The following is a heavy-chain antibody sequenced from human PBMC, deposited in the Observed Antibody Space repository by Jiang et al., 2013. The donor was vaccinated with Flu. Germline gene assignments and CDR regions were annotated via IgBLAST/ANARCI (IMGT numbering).Heavy chain of an antibody. Sequence: LLKPSETLSHTCAVYGGSFSGYYWSWIRQPPGKGLEWIGEINHSGSTNYNPSLKSRVTISVDTSKNQFSLKLSSVTAADTAVYYCARGFTGFRSSWYRIGSGYYFDYWGQGTLV. CDR1: GGSFSGYY. CDR2: INHSGST. D-gene: IGHD6-13*01. V-gene: IGHV4-34*01. J-gene: IGHJ4*02. CDR3: ARGFTGFRSSWYRIGSGYYFDY.